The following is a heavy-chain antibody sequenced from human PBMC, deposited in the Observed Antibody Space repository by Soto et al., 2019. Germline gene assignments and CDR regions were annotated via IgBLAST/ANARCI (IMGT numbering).Heavy chain of an antibody. J-gene: IGHJ5*02. Sequence: GASVKVSCKASGGTFSSYAISWVRQAPGQGLEWMGGIIPIFGTANYAQKFQGRVTITADESTSTAYMELSSLRSEDTAVYYCARDDNPQDRKTYCSGGSCSPNWFDPWGQGTLVTVSS. D-gene: IGHD2-15*01. CDR1: GGTFSSYA. CDR2: IIPIFGTA. CDR3: ARDDNPQDRKTYCSGGSCSPNWFDP. V-gene: IGHV1-69*13.